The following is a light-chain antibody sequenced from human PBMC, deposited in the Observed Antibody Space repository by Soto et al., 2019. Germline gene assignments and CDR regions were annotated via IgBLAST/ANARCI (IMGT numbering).Light chain of an antibody. V-gene: IGKV3-11*01. CDR1: QSVSSY. J-gene: IGKJ5*01. CDR2: DAS. CDR3: QQRNVWPPIT. Sequence: EIVLTQSPATLSLSPGERATLSFRSSQSVSSYLAWYQQKPGQAPRLLIYDASNRATGIPARFSGSGSGTEFTLTINNLEPEDFAVYYCQQRNVWPPITFGQGTRLEIK.